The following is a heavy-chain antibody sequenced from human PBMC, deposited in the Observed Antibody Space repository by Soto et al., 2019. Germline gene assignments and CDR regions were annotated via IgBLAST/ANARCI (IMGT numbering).Heavy chain of an antibody. CDR3: ARSVAVPGAHIDY. V-gene: IGHV4-59*01. CDR2: VYYTGST. J-gene: IGHJ4*02. CDR1: GGSISGSY. Sequence: SETLSLTCSVSGGSISGSYLSWIRQSPGKGLEWLGYVYYTGSTNYSPSLRSRVSISVDTSKNEFSLRLSSVTAADTAVYFCARSVAVPGAHIDYWGQGTQVTVSS. D-gene: IGHD6-19*01.